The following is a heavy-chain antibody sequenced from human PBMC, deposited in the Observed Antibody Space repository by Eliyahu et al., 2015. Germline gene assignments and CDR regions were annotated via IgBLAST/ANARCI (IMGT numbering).Heavy chain of an antibody. Sequence: QVQLVESGGGVXQPGXSLXRSCXSXXIHLXXLWHYGMHWVRQAPGKGLEWVAAISYEGSYKHYADSVKGRFTISRDNSKNTLYLQMNSVRAEDTAVYYCAECLRPWEILDNFDHWGQGTQVTVSS. CDR3: AECLRPWEILDNFDH. CDR2: ISYEGSYK. CDR1: IHLXXL. J-gene: IGHJ4*02. V-gene: IGHV3-30*03. D-gene: IGHD1-26*01.